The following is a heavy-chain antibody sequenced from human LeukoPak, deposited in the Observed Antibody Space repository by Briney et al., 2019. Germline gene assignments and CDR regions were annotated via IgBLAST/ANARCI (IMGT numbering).Heavy chain of an antibody. D-gene: IGHD3-10*01. J-gene: IGHJ6*03. CDR2: INPNSGGT. CDR1: GYTFTGYY. V-gene: IGHV1-2*06. CDR3: ARITMVRGVKGMYYYYYMDV. Sequence: GASVKVSCKASGYTFTGYYMHWVRQAPGQGLEWMGRINPNSGGTNYAQKFQGRVTMTRDTSISTAYMELSRLRSDDTAVYYYARITMVRGVKGMYYYYYMDVWGKGTTVTVSS.